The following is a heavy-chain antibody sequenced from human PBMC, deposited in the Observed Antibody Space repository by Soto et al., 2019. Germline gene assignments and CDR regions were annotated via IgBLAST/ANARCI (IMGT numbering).Heavy chain of an antibody. CDR2: ITPISATA. CDR3: ARDRPNAIFGVVFSYCLDV. D-gene: IGHD3-3*01. V-gene: IGHV1-69*01. J-gene: IGHJ6*02. CDR1: GGSLSSSG. Sequence: QLQLVQSGAEVKNPGSSVKVSCKASGGSLSSSGIIWVRQAPGQGLGWMGGITPISATAENAQKIEGRVTLTADESTSPVYMEMRSLRYGDTAVYYGARDRPNAIFGVVFSYCLDVWGQGTTVIVS.